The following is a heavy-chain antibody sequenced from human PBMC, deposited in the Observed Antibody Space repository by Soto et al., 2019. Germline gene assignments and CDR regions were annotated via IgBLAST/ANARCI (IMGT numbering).Heavy chain of an antibody. D-gene: IGHD3-22*01. V-gene: IGHV3-23*01. Sequence: GGSLRLSCAASGFTFSSFALSWVRQAPGKGLEWVSAISGSGDGTDYAASVKGRFTISRDNSKNTLYLQMNSLRAEDTAVYYCAKTGNYYDSSRYLDDAFDIWGQGTMVTVSS. CDR2: ISGSGDGT. J-gene: IGHJ3*02. CDR1: GFTFSSFA. CDR3: AKTGNYYDSSRYLDDAFDI.